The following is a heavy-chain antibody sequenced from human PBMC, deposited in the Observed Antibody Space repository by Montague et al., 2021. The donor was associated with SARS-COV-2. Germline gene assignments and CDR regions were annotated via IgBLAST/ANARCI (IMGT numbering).Heavy chain of an antibody. CDR3: ARNPADYYGSGSYPTWENWYDP. CDR1: GGSISSSSYY. Sequence: SETLSLTCTVSGGSISSSSYYWGWIRQPPGKGLEWIGSIYYSGSTYYNPSLKSRVTISVDTSKNQFSLKLSSVTAADTAVYYCARNPADYYGSGSYPTWENWYDPRGQGNLVTDSA. CDR2: IYYSGST. D-gene: IGHD3-10*01. V-gene: IGHV4-39*01. J-gene: IGHJ5*02.